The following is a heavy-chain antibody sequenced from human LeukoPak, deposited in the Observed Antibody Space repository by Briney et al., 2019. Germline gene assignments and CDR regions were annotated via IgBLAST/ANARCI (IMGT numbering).Heavy chain of an antibody. CDR2: ISYDGSKK. D-gene: IGHD1-26*01. J-gene: IGHJ4*02. CDR1: GFTFRSYD. Sequence: GGSLRLSCAASGFTFRSYDMHWVRQAPDKGLEWVAVISYDGSKKYYADSVKGRFTISRDNSKNTLYLQMNSLRGEDTAVYYCAKIVGSGDYWGQGTLVTVSS. V-gene: IGHV3-30*18. CDR3: AKIVGSGDY.